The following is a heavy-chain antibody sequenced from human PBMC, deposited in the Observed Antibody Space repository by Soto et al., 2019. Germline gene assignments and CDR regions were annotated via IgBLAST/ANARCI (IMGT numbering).Heavy chain of an antibody. CDR2: IYNSGNT. V-gene: IGHV4-39*01. CDR1: GDSLSSSLYF. D-gene: IGHD6-6*01. Sequence: QLQLQESGPGLVKPSETLSLTCTVSGDSLSSSLYFWGWIRQPPGKGLEWIGNIYNSGNTYYNPSLKCRVTISVDPSKNQFSLKMNSVTAADTAVYYCARHGAAARPLRVFDSWGQGSLVTVSS. J-gene: IGHJ4*02. CDR3: ARHGAAARPLRVFDS.